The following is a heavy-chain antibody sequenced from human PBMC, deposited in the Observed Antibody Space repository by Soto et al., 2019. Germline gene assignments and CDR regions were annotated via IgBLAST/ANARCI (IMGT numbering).Heavy chain of an antibody. Sequence: PSETLSLTCSVSGDSISNSRFYWAWIRQPPGEGLEWIGSIYHTGNAYYNPSLKSRVTISVDTSKSQFSLKLTSVTAADAALYYCARDFFDSSDYTTNWFDPWGQGTLVTVS. CDR1: GDSISNSRFY. CDR3: ARDFFDSSDYTTNWFDP. CDR2: IYHTGNA. D-gene: IGHD3-22*01. V-gene: IGHV4-39*01. J-gene: IGHJ5*02.